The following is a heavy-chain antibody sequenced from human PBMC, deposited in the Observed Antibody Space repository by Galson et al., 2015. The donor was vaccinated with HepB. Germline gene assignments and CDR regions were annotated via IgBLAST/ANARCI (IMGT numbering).Heavy chain of an antibody. V-gene: IGHV3-30-3*01. J-gene: IGHJ4*02. CDR3: ARALALRLGPYDY. CDR2: ISYDGSNK. D-gene: IGHD7-27*01. CDR1: GFTFSSYA. Sequence: SLRLSCAASGFTFSSYAMHWVRQAPGKGLEWVAVISYDGSNKYYADSVKGRFTISRDNSKNTLYLQMNSLRAEDTAVYYCARALALRLGPYDYWGQGTLVTVSS.